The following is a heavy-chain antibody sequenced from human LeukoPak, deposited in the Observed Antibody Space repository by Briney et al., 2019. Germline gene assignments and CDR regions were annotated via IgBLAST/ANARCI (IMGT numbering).Heavy chain of an antibody. V-gene: IGHV4-31*03. CDR3: ARDHNWGPDY. J-gene: IGHJ4*02. CDR1: GGSISSGGDY. CDR2: ISYSGTT. D-gene: IGHD7-27*01. Sequence: SETLSLTCTVSGGSISSGGDYWSWIRQHPGKGLEWIGYISYSGTTYYNPSLKSRITISLDTSKNQFSLELSSVTAADTAVYYCARDHNWGPDYWGQGTLVSVSS.